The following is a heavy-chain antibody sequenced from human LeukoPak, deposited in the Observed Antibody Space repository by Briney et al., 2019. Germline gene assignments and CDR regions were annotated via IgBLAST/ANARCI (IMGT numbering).Heavy chain of an antibody. CDR2: IYYSGST. CDR3: ARGVTTRYYYYYMDG. Sequence: PSETLSLTCTVSGGSISSGGYYWSWIRQHPGKGLEWIGYIYYSGSTYYNPSLKSRVTISVDTSKNQFSLKLSSVTAADTAVYYCARGVTTRYYYYYMDGWGKGTTVTVCS. V-gene: IGHV4-31*03. CDR1: GGSISSGGYY. J-gene: IGHJ6*03. D-gene: IGHD3-22*01.